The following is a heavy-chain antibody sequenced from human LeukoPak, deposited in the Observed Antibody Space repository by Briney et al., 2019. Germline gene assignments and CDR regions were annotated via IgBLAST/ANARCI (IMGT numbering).Heavy chain of an antibody. D-gene: IGHD3-3*01. CDR2: ISGYNSHT. CDR1: GYSFTSHG. J-gene: IGHJ4*02. CDR3: ARGSIDFWSGYYYYFDY. V-gene: IGHV1-18*01. Sequence: GASVKVSCKASGYSFTSHGVSWVRQAPGQGLEWMGWISGYNSHTKYAQKFQGRVTMTTDTSTSTAYMELRSLRSDDTAVYYCARGSIDFWSGYYYYFDYWGQGTLVTVSS.